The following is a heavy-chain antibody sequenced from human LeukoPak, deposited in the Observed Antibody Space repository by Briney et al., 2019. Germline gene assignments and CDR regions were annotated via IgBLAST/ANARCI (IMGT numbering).Heavy chain of an antibody. CDR3: AKDQGGQYYDILTGYYTPPAFDY. CDR1: GFTFSSYA. V-gene: IGHV3-23*01. D-gene: IGHD3-9*01. Sequence: GGSLRLSCAASGFTFSSYAMSWVRQAPGKGLEWVSAISGSGGSTYYADSVEGRFTISRDNSKNTLYLQMNSLRAEDTAVYYCAKDQGGQYYDILTGYYTPPAFDYWGQGTLVTVSS. CDR2: ISGSGGST. J-gene: IGHJ4*02.